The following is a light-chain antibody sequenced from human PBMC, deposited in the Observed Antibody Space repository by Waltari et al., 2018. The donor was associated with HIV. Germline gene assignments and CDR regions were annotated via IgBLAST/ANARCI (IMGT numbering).Light chain of an antibody. CDR3: QQSYNSPRT. J-gene: IGKJ2*01. CDR1: RALSSY. V-gene: IGKV1-39*01. Sequence: DIQMTQSPSSLSASVGDRVTITCRASRALSSYLNWYYQKPGEAPKLLIYAISNLQTGAPSRFSGSGSGTDFTLTISSLQPEDSATYYCQQSYNSPRTFGQGTRLEI. CDR2: AIS.